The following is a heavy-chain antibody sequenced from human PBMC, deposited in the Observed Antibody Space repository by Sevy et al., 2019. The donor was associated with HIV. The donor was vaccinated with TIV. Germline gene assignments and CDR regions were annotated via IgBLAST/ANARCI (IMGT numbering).Heavy chain of an antibody. CDR2: ISGNGENR. CDR1: EFTFSSHA. V-gene: IGHV3-23*01. J-gene: IGHJ3*02. Sequence: PGGSLRLSCAASEFTFSSHAVSWVRQAPGKGLEWVSAISGNGENRHYADSVRGRFTISRDNFKNTLYLQMNSLRAEDTALYYCARDGRGISAFDIWGQGTMVTVSS. D-gene: IGHD3-3*02. CDR3: ARDGRGISAFDI.